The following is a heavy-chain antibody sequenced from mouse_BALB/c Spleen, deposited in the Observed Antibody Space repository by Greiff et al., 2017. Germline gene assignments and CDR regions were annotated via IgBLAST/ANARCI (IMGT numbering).Heavy chain of an antibody. CDR1: GFTFSSYA. V-gene: IGHV5-6-5*01. J-gene: IGHJ4*01. CDR3: ARGGLYGYAMEY. D-gene: IGHD1-1*02. CDR2: ISSGGST. Sequence: EVQRVESGGGLVKPGGSLKLSCAASGFTFSSYAMSWVRQTPEKRLEWVASISSGGSTYYPDSVKGRFTISRDNARNILYLQMSSLRSEDTAMYYCARGGLYGYAMEYWGEGTSVTVSS.